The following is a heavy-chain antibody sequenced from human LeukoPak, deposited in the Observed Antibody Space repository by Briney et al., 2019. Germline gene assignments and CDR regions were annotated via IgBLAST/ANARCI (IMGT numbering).Heavy chain of an antibody. CDR1: GFTVSTIY. D-gene: IGHD6-13*01. V-gene: IGHV3-53*01. CDR3: ARGQSRAFDY. CDR2: IYTGGTT. Sequence: GGSLRLSCAASGFTVSTIYMSWVRQAPGKGLEWVSVIYTGGTTYYTDSVKGRFTISRDNSKNTLFLQMDSLRAEDTAVYYCARGQSRAFDYWGQGTLVSVSS. J-gene: IGHJ4*02.